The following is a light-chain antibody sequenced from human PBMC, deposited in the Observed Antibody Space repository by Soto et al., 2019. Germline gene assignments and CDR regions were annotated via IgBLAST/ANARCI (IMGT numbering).Light chain of an antibody. V-gene: IGKV2-24*01. CDR3: MQATQVPT. Sequence: DVVMTQTPLSSRVTLGQPASISCRSSQSLVHNDGNTSLSWLQQRPGQAPSPLIYNISHRVARGPDRVSGSGAGTDFTLKISRVEAEDVGVYYFMQATQVPTFGQGTNVEIK. J-gene: IGKJ1*01. CDR1: QSLVHNDGNTS. CDR2: NIS.